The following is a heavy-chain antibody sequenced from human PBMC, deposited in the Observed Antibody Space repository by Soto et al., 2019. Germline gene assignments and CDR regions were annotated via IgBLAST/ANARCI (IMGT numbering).Heavy chain of an antibody. CDR1: GYTFTSYG. J-gene: IGHJ3*02. Sequence: QVQLVQSGAEVKKPGASVKVSCKASGYTFTSYGISWVRQAPGQGLERMGWISAYNGNTNYAQKLQGRVTMTTDTSTSTAYMELRSLRSDDTAVYYCARVPWIQLWLGSGAFDIWGQGTMVTVSS. V-gene: IGHV1-18*01. CDR2: ISAYNGNT. D-gene: IGHD5-18*01. CDR3: ARVPWIQLWLGSGAFDI.